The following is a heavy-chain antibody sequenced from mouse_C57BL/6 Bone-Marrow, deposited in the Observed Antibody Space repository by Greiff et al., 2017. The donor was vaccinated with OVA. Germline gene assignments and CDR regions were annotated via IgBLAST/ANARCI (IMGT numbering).Heavy chain of an antibody. V-gene: IGHV1-4*01. CDR1: GYTFTSYT. D-gene: IGHD2-4*01. Sequence: VQLQQSGAELARPGASVKMSCTASGYTFTSYTMHWVKQRPGQGLEWIGYINTSSGYTKYNQKFKDKATLTADKSSSTAYMQRSSLTSEDSAVYYCARYEYDWYFDVWGTGTTVTVSS. J-gene: IGHJ1*03. CDR2: INTSSGYT. CDR3: ARYEYDWYFDV.